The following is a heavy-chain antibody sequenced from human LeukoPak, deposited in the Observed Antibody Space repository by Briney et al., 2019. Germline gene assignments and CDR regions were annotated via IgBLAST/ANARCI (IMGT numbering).Heavy chain of an antibody. Sequence: PGGSLRLSCAVSGFTFSGFGMPWVRQAPGKGLEWVAVISYDGNNKFYGDSVKGRFTISRDNSKDTLYLQMTSLRPEDTAIYYCAKLWGTYDPLDIWGQGTLVTVSS. CDR3: AKLWGTYDPLDI. J-gene: IGHJ3*02. CDR2: ISYDGNNK. D-gene: IGHD3-16*01. V-gene: IGHV3-30*18. CDR1: GFTFSGFG.